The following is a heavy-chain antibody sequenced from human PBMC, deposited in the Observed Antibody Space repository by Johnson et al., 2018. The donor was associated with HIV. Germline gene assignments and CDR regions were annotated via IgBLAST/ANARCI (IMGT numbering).Heavy chain of an antibody. CDR1: GFTFSDYY. CDR2: ISSSSSSK. Sequence: QVQLVESGGGVAQPGTSLRLSCAASGFTFSDYYMSWIRQAPGKGLEWVSYISSSSSSKYFADSVKGRFTISRDNAKNSLYLQMNSLGAEDTAVYYCAREVPDGLDIWGQGTIVTVSS. D-gene: IGHD2-2*01. V-gene: IGHV3-11*05. CDR3: AREVPDGLDI. J-gene: IGHJ3*02.